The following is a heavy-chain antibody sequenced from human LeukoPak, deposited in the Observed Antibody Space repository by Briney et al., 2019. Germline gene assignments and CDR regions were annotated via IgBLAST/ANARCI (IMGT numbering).Heavy chain of an antibody. CDR3: ARNRVEGNWFDP. V-gene: IGHV1-69*13. CDR1: GYTFSNYG. CDR2: IIPIFGTA. J-gene: IGHJ5*02. Sequence: GASVKVSCKASGYTFSNYGISWVRQAPGQGLEWMGGIIPIFGTANYAQKFQGRVTITADESTSTAYMELSSLRSEDTAVYYCARNRVEGNWFDPWGQGTLVTVSS. D-gene: IGHD3-3*01.